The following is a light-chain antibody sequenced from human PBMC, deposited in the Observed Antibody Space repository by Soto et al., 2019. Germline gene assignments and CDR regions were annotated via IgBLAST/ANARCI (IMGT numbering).Light chain of an antibody. J-gene: IGKJ1*01. V-gene: IGKV3-15*01. Sequence: EIVMTQSPATLSVSPGERVTLSCRASQSVSSNLAWFQQNPAQAPRLLIYGASTRATGIPARFSGSGSGTEFTLTISSLQSEDFAVYYCQQYNNWPGTFGQGTKV. CDR1: QSVSSN. CDR2: GAS. CDR3: QQYNNWPGT.